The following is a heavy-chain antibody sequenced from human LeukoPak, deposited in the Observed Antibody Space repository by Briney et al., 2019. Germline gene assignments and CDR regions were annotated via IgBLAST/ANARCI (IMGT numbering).Heavy chain of an antibody. CDR2: ISSSSSTI. V-gene: IGHV3-48*01. D-gene: IGHD1-26*01. CDR3: ARVTENSWELLLFDY. Sequence: GGSLRLSCAASGFTFSSYSMNWVRQAPGKGLEWVSYISSSSSTIYYADSVKGRFTISRDNAKNSLYLQMNSLRAEDTAVYYCARVTENSWELLLFDYWGQGTLVTVSS. J-gene: IGHJ4*02. CDR1: GFTFSSYS.